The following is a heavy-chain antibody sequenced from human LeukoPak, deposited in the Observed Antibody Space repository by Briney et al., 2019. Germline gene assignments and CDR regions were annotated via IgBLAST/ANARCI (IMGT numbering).Heavy chain of an antibody. J-gene: IGHJ4*02. V-gene: IGHV3-30*04. Sequence: GGSLRLSCAASGFTFSTYAMHWVRQAPGKGLEWVAVISYDGSSKYYADSVKGRFTISRDNSKNTLYLQMNSLRAEDTAVYFCAKGIATVTNLGDYWGQGTLVTVSS. CDR1: GFTFSTYA. CDR2: ISYDGSSK. D-gene: IGHD4-17*01. CDR3: AKGIATVTNLGDY.